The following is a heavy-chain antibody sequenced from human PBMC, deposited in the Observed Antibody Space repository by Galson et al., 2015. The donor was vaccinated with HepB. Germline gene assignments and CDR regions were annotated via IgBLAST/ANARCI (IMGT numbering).Heavy chain of an antibody. CDR3: AREGDCSGGSCYFGLGFDY. Sequence: SVKVSCKASGYTFTSYAMNWVRQAPGQGLEWMGWINTNTGNPTYAQGFTGRFVFSLDTSVSTAYLQISSLKAEDTAVYYCAREGDCSGGSCYFGLGFDYWGQGTLVTVSS. D-gene: IGHD2-15*01. J-gene: IGHJ4*02. V-gene: IGHV7-4-1*02. CDR1: GYTFTSYA. CDR2: INTNTGNP.